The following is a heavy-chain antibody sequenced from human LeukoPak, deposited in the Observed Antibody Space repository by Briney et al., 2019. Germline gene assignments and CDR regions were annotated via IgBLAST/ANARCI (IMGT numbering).Heavy chain of an antibody. CDR2: INWNGGST. J-gene: IGHJ5*02. D-gene: IGHD6-13*01. CDR3: ARDGVEQLVRDEDNWFDP. V-gene: IGHV3-20*04. Sequence: GGSLRLSCAASGFTFSSHAMSWVRQAPGKGLEWVSGINWNGGSTGYADSVKGRFTISRDNAKNSLYLQMNSLRAEDTAWYYCARDGVEQLVRDEDNWFDPWGQGTLVTVSS. CDR1: GFTFSSHA.